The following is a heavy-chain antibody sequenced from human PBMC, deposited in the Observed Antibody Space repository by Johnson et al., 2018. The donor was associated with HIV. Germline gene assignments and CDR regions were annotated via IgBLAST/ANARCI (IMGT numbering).Heavy chain of an antibody. CDR1: GFTFSSYA. Sequence: QVQLVESGGGVVQPGRSLRLSCAASGFTFSSYAMHWVRQAPGKGLEWVAVISYDGSKRNYADSVKGRFTISRDSSKNTLYLEMNGLRAEDTAVYYCARDRNIAARQDAFDIWGQGTMVTVAS. CDR2: ISYDGSKR. CDR3: ARDRNIAARQDAFDI. J-gene: IGHJ3*02. V-gene: IGHV3-30*04. D-gene: IGHD6-6*01.